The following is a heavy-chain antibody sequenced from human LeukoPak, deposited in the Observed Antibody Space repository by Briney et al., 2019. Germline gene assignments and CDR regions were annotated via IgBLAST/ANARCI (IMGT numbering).Heavy chain of an antibody. V-gene: IGHV4-38-2*02. D-gene: IGHD5-18*01. CDR2: IYHTGST. CDR1: GCSITIGYY. CDR3: ARDGLWSSHFDY. Sequence: PSETLSLTCTVSGCSITIGYYWGWIRQPPGKGLEWIGSIYHTGSTFYNPSLKSRVSISIDLSKNQFSLNLNSVTAADTAVYYCARDGLWSSHFDYWGQGTLVTVSS. J-gene: IGHJ4*02.